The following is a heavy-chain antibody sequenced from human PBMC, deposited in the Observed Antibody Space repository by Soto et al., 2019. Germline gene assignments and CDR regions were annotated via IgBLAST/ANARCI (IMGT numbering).Heavy chain of an antibody. V-gene: IGHV4-39*01. D-gene: IGHD4-4*01. Sequence: SETLSLTCSASGGSISSTSYYLAWIRQPPGKGLEWIGNLYYSGTTYYNPSLKSRLTMSVDPSKNQFSLNLSSVTAADTAVYYCARLGKDFSNSYHFGMDVWGQGTTVTV. J-gene: IGHJ6*01. CDR2: LYYSGTT. CDR1: GGSISSTSYY. CDR3: ARLGKDFSNSYHFGMDV.